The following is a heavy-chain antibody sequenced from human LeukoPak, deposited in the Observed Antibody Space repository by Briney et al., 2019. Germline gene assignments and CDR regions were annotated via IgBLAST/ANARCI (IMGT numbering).Heavy chain of an antibody. J-gene: IGHJ4*02. CDR1: GGSVSSGSFY. CDR2: IYYSGST. V-gene: IGHV4-61*01. CDR3: ARDATPKTY. D-gene: IGHD2-2*01. Sequence: PSEALSLTCTVSGGSVSSGSFYWSWIRQPPGKGLEWIGYIYYSGSTNYNPSLKSRVTISVDTSKNQFSLKLSSVTAADTAVYYCARDATPKTYWGQGTLVTVSS.